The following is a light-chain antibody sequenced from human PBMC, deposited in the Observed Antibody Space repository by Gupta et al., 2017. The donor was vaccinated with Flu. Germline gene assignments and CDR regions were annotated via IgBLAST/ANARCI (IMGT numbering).Light chain of an antibody. CDR1: NIGSKT. Sequence: SSVLTQPPSVSVARGQTARRICGGNNIGSKTVHWYQQKPGQAPVLVVYDDTARPSGIPERFSASNSGNTATLTISRVDAGDEADYYCQVWDSSSDHWVFGGGTKLTVL. V-gene: IGLV3-21*02. J-gene: IGLJ3*02. CDR3: QVWDSSSDHWV. CDR2: DDT.